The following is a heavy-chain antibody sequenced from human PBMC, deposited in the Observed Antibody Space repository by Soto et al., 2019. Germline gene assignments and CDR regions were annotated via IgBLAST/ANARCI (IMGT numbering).Heavy chain of an antibody. CDR1: GGSISSYY. CDR3: ARVWNYHYDTQAYFDY. D-gene: IGHD3-22*01. J-gene: IGHJ4*02. Sequence: SETRSLTCPVAGGSISSYYLSWLRPPPGKGLEWIGYIYYSGSTNYNPSLKSRVTISVDTSKNQFSLKLSSVTAADTAVYYCARVWNYHYDTQAYFDYCGQGTLVTVSS. CDR2: IYYSGST. V-gene: IGHV4-59*01.